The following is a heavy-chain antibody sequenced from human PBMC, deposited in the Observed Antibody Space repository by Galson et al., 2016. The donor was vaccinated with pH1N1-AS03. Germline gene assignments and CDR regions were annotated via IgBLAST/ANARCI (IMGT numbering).Heavy chain of an antibody. CDR2: IFPGDSDT. V-gene: IGHV5-51*01. D-gene: IGHD4-17*01. Sequence: QSGAEVKKPGESLKISCKGSGYTFTKYWIGWVRQMPGKGLEWMGIIFPGDSDTRYRPSFQGQVTISADKSISTAYLQLNSLKASDTAMYYCARRAYGDYVDYFDYWGQGTLVTVSS. J-gene: IGHJ4*02. CDR3: ARRAYGDYVDYFDY. CDR1: GYTFTKYW.